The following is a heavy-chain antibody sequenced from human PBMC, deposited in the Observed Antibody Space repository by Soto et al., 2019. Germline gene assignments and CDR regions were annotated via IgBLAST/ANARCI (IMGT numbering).Heavy chain of an antibody. CDR2: ISYDGSNK. J-gene: IGHJ6*02. V-gene: IGHV3-30*18. Sequence: PGGSLRLSCAASGFTFSSYGMHWVRQAPGKGLEWVAVISYDGSNKYYADSVKGRFTISRDNSKNTLYLQMNSLRAEDTVVYYCAKDSFYGSGLYGMDVWGQGTTVTVSS. D-gene: IGHD3-10*01. CDR3: AKDSFYGSGLYGMDV. CDR1: GFTFSSYG.